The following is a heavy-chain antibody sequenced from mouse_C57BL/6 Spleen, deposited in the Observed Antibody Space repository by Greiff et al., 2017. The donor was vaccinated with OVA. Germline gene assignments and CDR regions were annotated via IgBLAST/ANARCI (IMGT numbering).Heavy chain of an antibody. CDR3: ARDTTVAHWYFDV. CDR1: GYTFTSYW. D-gene: IGHD1-1*01. V-gene: IGHV1-64*01. J-gene: IGHJ1*03. Sequence: QVQLQQSGAELVKPGASVKLSCKASGYTFTSYWMHWVKQRPGQGLEWIGMIHPNSGSTNYNEKFKSKATLTVDKSSSTAYMQLSSLTSEDSAVYYCARDTTVAHWYFDVWGTGTTVTVSS. CDR2: IHPNSGST.